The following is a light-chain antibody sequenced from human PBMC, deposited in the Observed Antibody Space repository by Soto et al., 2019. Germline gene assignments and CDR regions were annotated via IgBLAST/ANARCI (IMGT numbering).Light chain of an antibody. CDR3: ATRDNSLSRWV. J-gene: IGLJ3*02. CDR1: SSNIGTNY. CDR2: CND. V-gene: IGLV1-47*02. Sequence: VLTQPPSASGTPGQRVTISCPGSSSNIGTNYVYWYKQLPGTAPKLLIYCNDQRPSGVPDRLSGSKSGTSASLAISGLRSEDEADYYCATRDNSLSRWVFGGGTK.